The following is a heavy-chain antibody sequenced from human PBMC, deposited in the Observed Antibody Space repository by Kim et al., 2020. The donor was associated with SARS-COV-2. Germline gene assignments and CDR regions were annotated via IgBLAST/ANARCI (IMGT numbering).Heavy chain of an antibody. Sequence: GGSLRLSCAASGFIFDDYMMFWVRQAPGKGLEWVSLISWDGSYTAYRDSVKGRFTISRDNSKNSLYLQMNSLRTEDTALYYCARNLKDKATRSGGRNYVGMGVWGQGTTVTVSS. J-gene: IGHJ6*02. D-gene: IGHD6-6*01. V-gene: IGHV3-43*01. CDR2: ISWDGSYT. CDR3: ARNLKDKATRSGGRNYVGMGV. CDR1: GFIFDDYM.